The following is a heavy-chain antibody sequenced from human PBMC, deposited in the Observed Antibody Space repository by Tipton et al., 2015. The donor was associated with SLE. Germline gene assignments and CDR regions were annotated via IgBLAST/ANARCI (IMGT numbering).Heavy chain of an antibody. J-gene: IGHJ3*02. Sequence: LRLSCAVYGGSFSGYYWSWIRQPPGKGLEWIGEINHSGSTNYNPSLKSRVTISVDTSKNQFSLKLSSVTAADTAVYYCASRPGAAAGLDAFDIWGQGTMVTVSS. CDR2: INHSGST. CDR3: ASRPGAAAGLDAFDI. CDR1: GGSFSGYY. D-gene: IGHD6-13*01. V-gene: IGHV4-34*01.